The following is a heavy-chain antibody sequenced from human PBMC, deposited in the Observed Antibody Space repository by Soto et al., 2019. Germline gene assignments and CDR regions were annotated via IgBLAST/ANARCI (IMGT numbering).Heavy chain of an antibody. V-gene: IGHV4-31*03. J-gene: IGHJ3*02. CDR1: GGSISSGGYY. CDR3: ARDSPDYYDSSGYYGADAFDI. CDR2: IYYSGST. D-gene: IGHD3-22*01. Sequence: QVQLQESGPGLVKPSQTLSLTCTVSGGSISSGGYYWSWIRQHPGKGLEWIGYIYYSGSTYYNPSLKSRVTISVDTSKNQFSLKLSSVTAADTAVYCCARDSPDYYDSSGYYGADAFDIWGQGTMVTVSS.